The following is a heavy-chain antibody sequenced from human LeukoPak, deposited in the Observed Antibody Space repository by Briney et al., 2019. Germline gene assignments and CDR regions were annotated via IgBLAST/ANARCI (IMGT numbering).Heavy chain of an antibody. CDR3: AREFSTSSEGDYFDY. CDR2: IYHSGST. V-gene: IGHV4-59*01. CDR1: GASITTYY. D-gene: IGHD6-6*01. Sequence: SETLSLTCTVSGASITTYYWTWIRQPPGKGLEWIGYIYHSGSTNYNPSLKSRVIISLDTSRNQFSLRLSSVTAADTAVYFCAREFSTSSEGDYFDYWGQGSLVTVSS. J-gene: IGHJ4*02.